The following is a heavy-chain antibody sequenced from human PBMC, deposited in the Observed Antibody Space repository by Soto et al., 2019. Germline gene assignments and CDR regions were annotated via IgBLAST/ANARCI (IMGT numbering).Heavy chain of an antibody. Sequence: GGSLRLSCAASGFTFSSYAMHWVRQAPGKGLEWVAVISYDGSNKYYADSVKGRFTISRDNSKNTLYLQMNSLRAEDTAVYYCAREDSSGYSPPIHGMDVWGQGTTVTVSS. CDR2: ISYDGSNK. CDR3: AREDSSGYSPPIHGMDV. CDR1: GFTFSSYA. J-gene: IGHJ6*02. V-gene: IGHV3-30-3*01. D-gene: IGHD3-22*01.